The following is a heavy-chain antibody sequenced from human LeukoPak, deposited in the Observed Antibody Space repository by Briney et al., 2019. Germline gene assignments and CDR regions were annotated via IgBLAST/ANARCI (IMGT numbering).Heavy chain of an antibody. CDR2: IRNDGSNQ. CDR1: GFTFSRHG. J-gene: IGHJ5*02. V-gene: IGHV3-30*02. Sequence: GGSLRLSCAASGFTFSRHGMHWVRQAPGKGLDWVAFIRNDGSNQYYADSVKGRFTISRDNAKNTLYLQMNSLRAEDTAVYYCTRAAGSGSYFRFDPWGQGTLVTVSS. CDR3: TRAAGSGSYFRFDP. D-gene: IGHD1-26*01.